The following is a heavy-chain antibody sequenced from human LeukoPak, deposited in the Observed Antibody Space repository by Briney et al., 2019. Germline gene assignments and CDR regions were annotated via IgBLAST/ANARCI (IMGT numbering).Heavy chain of an antibody. CDR1: GYTFTGYY. CDR3: AREGEDSEDTNWFDP. Sequence: ASVKVSFKSSGYTFTGYYRHWVRQAPGQGLEWMGWINTNSGGTNYAPKFQGRVTMTRDKSTSTAYMELSSLRSDDKAVYYCAREGEDSEDTNWFDPWGQGTMVTVSS. CDR2: INTNSGGT. D-gene: IGHD2-15*01. V-gene: IGHV1-2*02. J-gene: IGHJ5*02.